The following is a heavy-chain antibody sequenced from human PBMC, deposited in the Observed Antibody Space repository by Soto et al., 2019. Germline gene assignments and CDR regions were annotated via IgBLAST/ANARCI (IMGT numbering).Heavy chain of an antibody. D-gene: IGHD2-2*01. CDR2: IDPRDSYV. CDR3: ARLFCSTTSCDSWFDP. J-gene: IGHJ5*02. CDR1: GYTFTTFW. V-gene: IGHV5-10-1*01. Sequence: GESLKISCTGFGYTFTTFWISWVRQMPGKGLEWMGRIDPRDSYVNYSPSFQGHVTISVDKSIATAYLQWGSLKASDTAMYYCARLFCSTTSCDSWFDPWGQGTLVTVSS.